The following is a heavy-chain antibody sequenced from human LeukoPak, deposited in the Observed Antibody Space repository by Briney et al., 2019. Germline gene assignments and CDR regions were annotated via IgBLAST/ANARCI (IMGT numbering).Heavy chain of an antibody. CDR1: GGSISSYY. J-gene: IGHJ5*02. CDR2: IYYSGST. Sequence: SETLSLTCTVSGGSISSYYWSWIRQPPGKGLEWIGYIYYSGSTNYNPSLKSRVTISVDTSKNQFSLKLSSVTAADTAVYYCARKGFVITFGGVIAHGWFDPWGQGTLVTVSS. CDR3: ARKGFVITFGGVIAHGWFDP. D-gene: IGHD3-16*02. V-gene: IGHV4-59*12.